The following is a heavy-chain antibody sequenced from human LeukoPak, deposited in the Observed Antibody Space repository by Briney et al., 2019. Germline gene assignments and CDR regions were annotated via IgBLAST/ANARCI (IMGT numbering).Heavy chain of an antibody. V-gene: IGHV4-39*01. CDR1: GGSISSSSYY. Sequence: SETLSLTCTVSGGSISSSSYYWGWIRQPPGKGLEWIGSICYSGSTYYNPSLKSRVTISVDTSKNQFSLKLSSVTAADTAVYYCASGIAVAGRVFDYWGQGTLVTVSS. CDR3: ASGIAVAGRVFDY. J-gene: IGHJ4*02. D-gene: IGHD6-19*01. CDR2: ICYSGST.